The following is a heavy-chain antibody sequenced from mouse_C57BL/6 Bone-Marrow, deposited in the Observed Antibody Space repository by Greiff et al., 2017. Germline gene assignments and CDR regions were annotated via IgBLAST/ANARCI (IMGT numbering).Heavy chain of an antibody. Sequence: QVQLQQPGAELVKPGASVKVSCKASGYTLTSYWMHWVKQRPGQGLEWIGRIYPSDSDLNYNQKFKGKATLTVDKSSSTAYMQLSSLTSEDSEVYDCEMAASMVTSRFAYWGQGTLVTVSA. CDR3: EMAASMVTSRFAY. D-gene: IGHD2-13*01. CDR1: GYTLTSYW. CDR2: IYPSDSDL. V-gene: IGHV1-74*01. J-gene: IGHJ3*01.